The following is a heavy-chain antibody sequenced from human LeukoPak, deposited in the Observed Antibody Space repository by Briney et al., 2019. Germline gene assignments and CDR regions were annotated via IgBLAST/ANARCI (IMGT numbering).Heavy chain of an antibody. D-gene: IGHD6-13*01. CDR1: GDSVSSNSAA. V-gene: IGHV6-1*01. Sequence: SQTLSLTCAISGDSVSSNSAAWNWIRQSPSRGLEWLGRTYYRSKWYNDYAVSVKSRITINPDTSKNQFSLQLNSVTPEDTAVYYCARADVAAAGSGDAFDIWGQGTMVTVSS. CDR2: TYYRSKWYN. J-gene: IGHJ3*02. CDR3: ARADVAAAGSGDAFDI.